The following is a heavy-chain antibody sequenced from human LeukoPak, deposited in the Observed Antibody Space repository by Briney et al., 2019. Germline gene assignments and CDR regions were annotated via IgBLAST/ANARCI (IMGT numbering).Heavy chain of an antibody. Sequence: GGSLRLSCAASGFAFSSYAMSWVRQAPGKGLEWVSAISGSCGSTYYADSVKGRFTISRDNSKNTLYLQMNSLRAEDTAVYYCAKGSSWYYFDYWGQGTLVAVSS. J-gene: IGHJ4*02. CDR2: ISGSCGST. D-gene: IGHD6-13*01. CDR3: AKGSSWYYFDY. CDR1: GFAFSSYA. V-gene: IGHV3-23*01.